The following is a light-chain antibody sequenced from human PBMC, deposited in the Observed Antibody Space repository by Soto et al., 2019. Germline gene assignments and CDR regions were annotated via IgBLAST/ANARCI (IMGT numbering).Light chain of an antibody. V-gene: IGLV7-46*01. CDR1: TGAVTSGHY. CDR2: DTS. CDR3: LLSFIGAVV. Sequence: QAVVTQEPSLSVSPGGTVTLTCGSSTGAVTSGHYPYWFQQKPGQAPKTLIYDTSNKHSWTPARFSGFLLGGEAALTLSDAQPEDEADYYCLLSFIGAVVFGGGTKLTVL. J-gene: IGLJ2*01.